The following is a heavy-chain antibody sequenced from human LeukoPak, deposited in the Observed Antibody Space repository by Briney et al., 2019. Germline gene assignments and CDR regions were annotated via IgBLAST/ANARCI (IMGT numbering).Heavy chain of an antibody. Sequence: GGSLRLSCAASGFTFSSFATSWVRQAPGKGLEWVSGISASGGSTYYADSVKGRFTISRDNSKNTLYLQMNSLRAEDTAVYYCAKGFYDNSASGVFDIWGQGMMVTVSS. CDR2: ISASGGST. CDR3: AKGFYDNSASGVFDI. V-gene: IGHV3-23*01. D-gene: IGHD3-22*01. J-gene: IGHJ3*02. CDR1: GFTFSSFA.